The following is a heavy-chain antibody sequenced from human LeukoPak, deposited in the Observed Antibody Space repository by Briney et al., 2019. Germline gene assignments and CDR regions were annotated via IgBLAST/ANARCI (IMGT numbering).Heavy chain of an antibody. V-gene: IGHV3-73*01. CDR1: GFTFSGCA. D-gene: IGHD6-13*01. CDR3: PRHLDGIAAYDY. J-gene: IGHJ4*02. CDR2: IGRQALKYAT. Sequence: GGALRLSCAASGFTFSGCAVHRGRQAPGEGREWVGRIGRQALKYATVYAGSVEGSLTFSRDDSKHTAFLQMNSRKTEDTAVYYCPRHLDGIAAYDYWGQGSLVTVSS.